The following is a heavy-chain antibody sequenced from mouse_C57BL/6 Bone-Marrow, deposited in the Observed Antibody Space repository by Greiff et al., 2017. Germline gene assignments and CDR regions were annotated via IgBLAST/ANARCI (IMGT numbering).Heavy chain of an antibody. J-gene: IGHJ1*03. CDR1: GFTFSSYT. CDR2: ISGGGGNT. V-gene: IGHV5-9*01. CDR3: SRQVTTVLATKYFDV. D-gene: IGHD1-1*01. Sequence: EVQVVESGGGLVKPGGSLKLSCAASGFTFSSYTMSWVRQTPEKRLQWVAAISGGGGNTYYPDRVKGQFTISRDNDKNILYLQMSSLRSEDTALYDCSRQVTTVLATKYFDVWGTGSSVTVSS.